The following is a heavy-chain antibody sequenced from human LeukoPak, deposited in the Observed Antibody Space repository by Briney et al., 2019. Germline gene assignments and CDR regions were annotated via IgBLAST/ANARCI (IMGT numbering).Heavy chain of an antibody. J-gene: IGHJ3*01. Sequence: GASVKVSCKASGYTFTSYDINWVRQATGQGLEWLGWMSASSGNTGYAQKFQGRVTMTRNTSISTAYMELSSLRSEDTAVYYCTRVSGYYTVPNLWGQGTMVTVSS. D-gene: IGHD3-3*01. CDR1: GYTFTSYD. CDR2: MSASSGNT. V-gene: IGHV1-8*01. CDR3: TRVSGYYTVPNL.